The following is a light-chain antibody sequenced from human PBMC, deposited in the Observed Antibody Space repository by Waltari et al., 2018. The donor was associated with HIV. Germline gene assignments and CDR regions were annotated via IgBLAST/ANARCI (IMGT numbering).Light chain of an antibody. J-gene: IGLJ2*01. CDR2: EVS. V-gene: IGLV2-14*01. CDR3: SSYTSSSLVV. CDR1: SSDVGGYNY. Sequence: QSALTQPASVSGSPGQSITISCTGTSSDVGGYNYVSWYQQHPGKAPKLMIYEVSNRPSGVSNRFSGSTSGNTASLTISGLQAEDEADYYCSSYTSSSLVVFGGGTKLTVL.